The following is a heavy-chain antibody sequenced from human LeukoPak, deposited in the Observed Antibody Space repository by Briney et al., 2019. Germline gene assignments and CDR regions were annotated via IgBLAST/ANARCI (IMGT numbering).Heavy chain of an antibody. V-gene: IGHV3-23*01. J-gene: IGHJ4*02. D-gene: IGHD3-9*01. Sequence: GGYLRLSCTASGFSFSAYAMNWVRQAPGKGLEWVLGISNSGDGTYYADSVKGRFTISRDNSKNTLYLQMHSLRAEDTAVYYCASTGRYLDWLFPFDYWGQGTLVTVSS. CDR3: ASTGRYLDWLFPFDY. CDR1: GFSFSAYA. CDR2: ISNSGDGT.